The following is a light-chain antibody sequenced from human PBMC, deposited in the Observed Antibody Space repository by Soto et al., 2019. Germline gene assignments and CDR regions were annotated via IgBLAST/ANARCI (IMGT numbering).Light chain of an antibody. J-gene: IGLJ3*02. CDR2: LNSDGRH. CDR3: QTWGTGIWV. Sequence: QPVLTQSPSAYASLGASVKLTCTLSSGHSSYAIAWHQQQPEKGPRYLMKLNSDGRHSKGDGIPDRFSGSSSGAERYLTISSLQSEDEADYYCQTWGTGIWVFGGGTKLTVL. CDR1: SGHSSYA. V-gene: IGLV4-69*01.